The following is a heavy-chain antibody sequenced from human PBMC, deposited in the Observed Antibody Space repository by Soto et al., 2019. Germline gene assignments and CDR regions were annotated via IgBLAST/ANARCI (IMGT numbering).Heavy chain of an antibody. CDR1: GFTFSSYW. D-gene: IGHD6-19*01. J-gene: IGHJ6*02. CDR2: IKQDGSEK. Sequence: PGGSLRLSCAASGFTFSSYWMSWVRQAPGKGLEWVANIKQDGSEKYYVDSVKGRFTISRDNAKNSLYLQMNSLRAEDTAVYYWARDSGIAVAGTRVLGYYYYGMDVWGQGTTVTVSS. CDR3: ARDSGIAVAGTRVLGYYYYGMDV. V-gene: IGHV3-7*05.